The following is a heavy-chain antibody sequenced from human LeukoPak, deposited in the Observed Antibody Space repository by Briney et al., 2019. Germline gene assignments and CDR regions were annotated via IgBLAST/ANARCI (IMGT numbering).Heavy chain of an antibody. D-gene: IGHD4-17*01. CDR2: IYPSGST. V-gene: IGHV4-59*01. Sequence: SETLSLTCTVSGGSISSYYWSWIRQPPGRGLEWIGRIYPSGSTNYNPSLKSRVTISVDTSKIQFSLELTSVTAADTAVYYCARLKATVSIHAYFDSWGQGTLVTVSS. CDR1: GGSISSYY. J-gene: IGHJ4*02. CDR3: ARLKATVSIHAYFDS.